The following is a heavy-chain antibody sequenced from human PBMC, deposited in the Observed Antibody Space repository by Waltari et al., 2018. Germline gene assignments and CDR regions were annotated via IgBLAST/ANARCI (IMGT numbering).Heavy chain of an antibody. J-gene: IGHJ4*02. V-gene: IGHV3-23*01. D-gene: IGHD3-22*01. CDR3: AKAVLAYYYDSSGLGAFDF. CDR2: IRSSGGST. CDR1: GFTFTSYA. Sequence: EVQVLESGGGLVQPGESLRLSCSASGFTFTSYAMNVFLQAPGQGLEWVSSIRSSGGSTYYTDSVKGRFTISRDKSKKTLYLQMNSLRAEDTAVYYCAKAVLAYYYDSSGLGAFDFWGQGTLVTVSS.